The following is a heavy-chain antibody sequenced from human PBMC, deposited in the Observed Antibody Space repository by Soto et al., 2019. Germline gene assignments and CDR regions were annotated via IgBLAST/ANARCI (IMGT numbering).Heavy chain of an antibody. Sequence: SETLSLTCTVSGGSISSYYLGWIRQPPGKGLEWIGSIYYSGSTYYNPSLKSRVTISVDTSKNQFSLKLRSVTAADTAVYYCEGRALVRGIYYFDYWGQGTLVTVSS. V-gene: IGHV4-39*01. CDR2: IYYSGST. CDR3: EGRALVRGIYYFDY. CDR1: GGSISSYY. J-gene: IGHJ4*02. D-gene: IGHD3-10*01.